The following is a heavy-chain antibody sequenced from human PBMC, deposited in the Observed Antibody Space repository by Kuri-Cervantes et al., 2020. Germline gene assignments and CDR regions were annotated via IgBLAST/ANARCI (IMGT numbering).Heavy chain of an antibody. J-gene: IGHJ6*02. V-gene: IGHV1-46*01. CDR1: GYTFTGHY. CDR2: IGPSGDFT. CDR3: ARDGGYYGPDV. Sequence: ASVKVSCKASGYTFTGHYMHCVRQAPGQGLEWMGMIGPSGDFTSYAQKFQGRLTMTRDTSTSTDYMELSSLRHDDTAVYYCARDGGYYGPDVWGQGTTVTVSS. D-gene: IGHD3-16*01.